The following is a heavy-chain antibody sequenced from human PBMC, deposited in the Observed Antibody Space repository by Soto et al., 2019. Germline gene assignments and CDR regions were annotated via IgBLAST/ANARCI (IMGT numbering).Heavy chain of an antibody. CDR3: AKGVFGESYSGVLAS. J-gene: IGHJ4*02. CDR1: GVTFEDYA. D-gene: IGHD1-26*01. CDR2: ISWNSGNI. Sequence: EVQLVESGGDLVQPGRSLRLSCAASGVTFEDYAMHWVRQAPGKGLEWVSCISWNSGNIDYADSVKGRLTISRDNTKNSLYLQMNSLRPEDTALYYCAKGVFGESYSGVLASWGQGTLVTVSS. V-gene: IGHV3-9*01.